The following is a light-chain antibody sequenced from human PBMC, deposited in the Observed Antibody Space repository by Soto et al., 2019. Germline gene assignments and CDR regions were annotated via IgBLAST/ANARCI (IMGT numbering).Light chain of an antibody. Sequence: DIQMPQSPSTLSASVEDRVTITCRASQSISVWVAWYQQKPGKAPKLLIYDASSLESGVPSRFSGSGSGTEFILTISSLQPDDFATYYCQQYESDSPWTFGQGTKVDIK. CDR3: QQYESDSPWT. V-gene: IGKV1-5*01. CDR1: QSISVW. J-gene: IGKJ1*01. CDR2: DAS.